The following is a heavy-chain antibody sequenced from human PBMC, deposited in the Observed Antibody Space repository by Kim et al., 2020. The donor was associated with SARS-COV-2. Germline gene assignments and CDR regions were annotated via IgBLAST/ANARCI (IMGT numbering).Heavy chain of an antibody. CDR2: IKQDGSEK. CDR1: GFTFSSYW. D-gene: IGHD3-16*02. Sequence: GGSLRLSCAASGFTFSSYWMSWVRQAPGKGLEWVANIKQDGSEKYYVDSVKGRFTISRDNAKNSLYLQMNSLRAEDTAVYYCAREIKGFYDYIWGSYRFGRDAFDIWGQGTMVTVSS. J-gene: IGHJ3*02. V-gene: IGHV3-7*01. CDR3: AREIKGFYDYIWGSYRFGRDAFDI.